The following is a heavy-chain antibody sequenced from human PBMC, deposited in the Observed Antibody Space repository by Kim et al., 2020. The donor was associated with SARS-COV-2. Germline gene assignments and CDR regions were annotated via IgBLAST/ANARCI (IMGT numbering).Heavy chain of an antibody. D-gene: IGHD4-17*01. Sequence: GGSLRLSCAASGFTFSSYSMNWVRQAPGKGLEWVSSISSNSSYIYYADSVKGRFTISRDNAKNSLYLQMNSLRAEDTAVYYCARRATRDYGGNWGQGTLVTVSS. J-gene: IGHJ4*02. CDR3: ARRATRDYGGN. CDR1: GFTFSSYS. CDR2: ISSNSSYI. V-gene: IGHV3-21*01.